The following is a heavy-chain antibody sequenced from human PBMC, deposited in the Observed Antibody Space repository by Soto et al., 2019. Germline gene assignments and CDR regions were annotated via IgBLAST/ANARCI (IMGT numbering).Heavy chain of an antibody. V-gene: IGHV1-3*01. CDR3: ARDFSWFGELIASDY. D-gene: IGHD3-10*01. CDR1: GYTFTSYA. Sequence: QVQLVQSGAEVKKPGGSVKVSCKASGYTFTSYAMHWVRQAPGQRLEWMGWINAGNGNTKYSQKFQGRVTITRDTSASTGYRDQGSLRSDETAVYCCARDFSWFGELIASDYWGQGTLVTVSS. J-gene: IGHJ4*02. CDR2: INAGNGNT.